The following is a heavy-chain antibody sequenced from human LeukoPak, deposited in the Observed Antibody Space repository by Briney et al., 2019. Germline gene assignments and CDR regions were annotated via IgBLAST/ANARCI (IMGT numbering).Heavy chain of an antibody. V-gene: IGHV3-7*01. CDR2: MKKDGSET. CDR3: GRHRSGSGTYFIDH. CDR1: GFPFSSYS. J-gene: IGHJ4*02. D-gene: IGHD3-10*01. Sequence: PGGSLRLSCVVSGFPFSSYSMIWVRQAPGKGLQWVANMKKDGSETNYGDSVKGRFTTSRDNAKNSLYLQMNSLRAEDTAVYYCGRHRSGSGTYFIDHWGQGTLVSVSS.